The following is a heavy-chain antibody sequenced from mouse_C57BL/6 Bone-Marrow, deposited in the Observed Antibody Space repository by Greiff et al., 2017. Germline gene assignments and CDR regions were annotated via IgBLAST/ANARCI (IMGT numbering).Heavy chain of an antibody. CDR2: ISSGSSTI. Sequence: EVHLVESGGGLVKPGGSLKLSCAASGFTFSDYGMHWVRQAPEKGLEWVAYISSGSSTIYYADTVKGRFTISRDNAKNTLFLQMTSLRSEDTAMYYCATPFITTVVATDFYAMDYWGQGTSVTVSS. CDR3: ATPFITTVVATDFYAMDY. V-gene: IGHV5-17*01. J-gene: IGHJ4*01. D-gene: IGHD1-1*01. CDR1: GFTFSDYG.